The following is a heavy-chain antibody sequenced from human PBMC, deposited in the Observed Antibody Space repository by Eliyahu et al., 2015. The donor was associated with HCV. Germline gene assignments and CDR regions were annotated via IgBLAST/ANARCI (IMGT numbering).Heavy chain of an antibody. D-gene: IGHD6-13*01. CDR3: AREGIAAAGTASGTGIRTVYYYYGMDV. Sequence: QVQLVQSGAEVKKPGSSVKVSCKASGGTFSSYTISWVRQAPGQGLEWMGRIIPILGIANYAQKFQGRVTITADKSTSTAYMELSSLRSEDTAVYYCAREGIAAAGTASGTGIRTVYYYYGMDVWGQGTTVTVSS. CDR1: GGTFSSYT. V-gene: IGHV1-69*08. CDR2: IIPILGIA. J-gene: IGHJ6*02.